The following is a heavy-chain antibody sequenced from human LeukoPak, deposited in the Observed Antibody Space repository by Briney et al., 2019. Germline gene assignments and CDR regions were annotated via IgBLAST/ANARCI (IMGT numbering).Heavy chain of an antibody. CDR1: GYSFTSYW. Sequence: PGESLKISCKGSGYSFTSYWIGWVRQMPGKGLEWMGIIYPGGSDTRYSPSFQGQVTISADKSISTAYLQWNSLKASDTAMYYCARLPYYDYVWGSYRYTYFDYWGQGTLVTVSS. CDR2: IYPGGSDT. D-gene: IGHD3-16*02. CDR3: ARLPYYDYVWGSYRYTYFDY. J-gene: IGHJ4*02. V-gene: IGHV5-51*01.